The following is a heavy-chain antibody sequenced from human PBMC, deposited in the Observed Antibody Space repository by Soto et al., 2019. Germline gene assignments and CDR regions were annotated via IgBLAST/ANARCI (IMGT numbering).Heavy chain of an antibody. D-gene: IGHD2-8*02. V-gene: IGHV1-69*01. J-gene: IGHJ3*02. CDR3: ATDLSPIRVAPILVGAFDM. Sequence: QVHLVQSGAEVKKPGSSVRVSCKASGGTFSSYAISWVRQAPGVGLEWMGGIIPMFVTANYAQRFQGRVTISAAESSGTAYMELSSLRSEDTAVYYCATDLSPIRVAPILVGAFDMWGQGTMVIVAS. CDR1: GGTFSSYA. CDR2: IIPMFVTA.